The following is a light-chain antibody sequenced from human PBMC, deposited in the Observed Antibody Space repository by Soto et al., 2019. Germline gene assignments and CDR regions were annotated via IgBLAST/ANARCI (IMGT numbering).Light chain of an antibody. CDR3: QQYNNYGSWT. V-gene: IGKV1-5*03. CDR1: QSISGW. Sequence: DIQVTQSPSTLSASVGDRVTITCRASQSISGWLAWYQQKPGKAPSLLIYKASTLESGVPSRFSGSGSGTEFTLTISGLQPDDFATYYCQQYNNYGSWTFGQGTKVEIK. CDR2: KAS. J-gene: IGKJ1*01.